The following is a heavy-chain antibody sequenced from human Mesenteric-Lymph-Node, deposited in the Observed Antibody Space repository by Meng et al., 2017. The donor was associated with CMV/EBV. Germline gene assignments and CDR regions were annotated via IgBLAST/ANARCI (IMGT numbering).Heavy chain of an antibody. J-gene: IGHJ6*02. CDR1: GYNFPTYW. V-gene: IGHV5-51*01. CDR3: ARRYGVFYGMDV. CDR2: IYPADSDT. D-gene: IGHD4-17*01. Sequence: GESLKISCKGSGYNFPTYWIDWVRQMPGKGLEWMGTIYPADSDTRYSPSFQGQVTISADKSISTAYLQWSSLKASDTAMYFCARRYGVFYGMDVWGQGTTVTVSS.